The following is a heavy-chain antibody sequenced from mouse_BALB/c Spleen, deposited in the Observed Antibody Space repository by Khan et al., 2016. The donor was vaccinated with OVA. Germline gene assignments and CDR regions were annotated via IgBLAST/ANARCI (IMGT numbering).Heavy chain of an antibody. Sequence: EVQLQESGPGLVKPSQSLSLTCTVTGYSITSAYAWNWIRQFPGDKLEWMGYITYSGSTNYNPSLKSRISITRDTSKNQFFLQLNSVPTEDPASYYWARGLRYFDYWGQGATLTVSS. CDR2: ITYSGST. J-gene: IGHJ2*01. CDR1: GYSITSAYA. V-gene: IGHV3-2*02. CDR3: ARGLRYFDY. D-gene: IGHD3-1*01.